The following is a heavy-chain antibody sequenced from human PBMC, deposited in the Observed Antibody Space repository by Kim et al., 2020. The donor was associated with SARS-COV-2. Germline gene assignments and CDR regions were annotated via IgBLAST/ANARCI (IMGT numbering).Heavy chain of an antibody. CDR3: ARGIAVAGAGYYYYGMDV. J-gene: IGHJ6*02. CDR2: IYTSGST. Sequence: SETLSLTCTVSGGSISSGSYYWSWIRQPAGKGLEWIGRIYTSGSTNYNLSLKSRVTISVDTSKNQFSLKLSSVTAADTAVYYCARGIAVAGAGYYYYGMDVWRRATTVAVP. D-gene: IGHD6-19*01. CDR1: GGSISSGSYY. V-gene: IGHV4-61*02.